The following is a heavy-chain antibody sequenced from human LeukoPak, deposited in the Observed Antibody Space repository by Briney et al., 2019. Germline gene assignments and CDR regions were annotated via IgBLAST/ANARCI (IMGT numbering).Heavy chain of an antibody. CDR2: ISWSSVSI. D-gene: IGHD2-15*01. CDR3: AKDLLSYYYSGMDV. Sequence: PGGSLRLSCAASGFTFDDYAMHWVRQAPGKGLEWVSGISWSSVSIGYADSVKGRFTISRDNAKTSLYLQMNSLRAEDTALYYCAKDLLSYYYSGMDVWGQGTTVTVSS. J-gene: IGHJ6*02. CDR1: GFTFDDYA. V-gene: IGHV3-9*01.